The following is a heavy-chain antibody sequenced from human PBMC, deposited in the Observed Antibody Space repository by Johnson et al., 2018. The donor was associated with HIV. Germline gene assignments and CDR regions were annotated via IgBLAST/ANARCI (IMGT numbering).Heavy chain of an antibody. V-gene: IGHV3-30*18. CDR2: ISYDGSNK. CDR1: GFTFSSYG. CDR3: AKGGVWEIPLGFGAVDF. J-gene: IGHJ3*01. Sequence: VQLVESGGGVVQPGRSLRLSCAASGFTFSSYGMHWVRQAPGTGLEWVAVISYDGSNKYYADSVKGRFTISRDNSKNTLFLQMNSLRDEDTAVYFCAKGGVWEIPLGFGAVDFWGQGTMVSASS. D-gene: IGHD1-26*01.